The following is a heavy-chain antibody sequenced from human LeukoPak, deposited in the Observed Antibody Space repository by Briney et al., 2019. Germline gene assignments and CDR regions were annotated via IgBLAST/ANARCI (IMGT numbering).Heavy chain of an antibody. V-gene: IGHV4-38-2*02. CDR2: IYHSGRT. CDR3: ARDETYSDVWSGSAGGGKGNYLDY. Sequence: SETLSLTCTVSGYSISNGYYWGWMRQPPGKGLEWIGSIYHSGRTHYNPPLKSRVIISVDTSKNYFSLKLSSVTAADTAMYYCARDETYSDVWSGSAGGGKGNYLDYWGQGILVTVSS. D-gene: IGHD3-3*01. CDR1: GYSISNGYY. J-gene: IGHJ4*02.